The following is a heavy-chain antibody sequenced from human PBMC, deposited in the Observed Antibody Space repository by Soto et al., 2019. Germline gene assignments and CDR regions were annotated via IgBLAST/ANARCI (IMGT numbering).Heavy chain of an antibody. V-gene: IGHV4-39*01. CDR3: ARRDYYYYYGMDV. J-gene: IGHJ6*02. Sequence: PSETLSLTCTVSGGSISSSSYYWGWIRQPPGKGLEWIGSIYYSGSTCYNPSLKSRVTISVDTSKNQFSLKLSSVTAADTAVYYCARRDYYYYYGMDVWGQGTTATVSS. CDR2: IYYSGST. CDR1: GGSISSSSYY.